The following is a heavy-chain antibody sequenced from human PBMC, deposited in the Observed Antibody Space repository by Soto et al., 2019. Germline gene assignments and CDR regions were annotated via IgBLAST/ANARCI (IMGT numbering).Heavy chain of an antibody. V-gene: IGHV1-2*02. CDR2: INPNTGDT. D-gene: IGHD3-16*01. CDR1: KYNFIGYF. CDR3: ARGDMINFDSGTGMDV. J-gene: IGHJ6*02. Sequence: ASVKVSCKTSKYNFIGYFIHWVRQAPGQGLEWMGLINPNTGDTYSSQKFQGRVTMTRDTSISTAYMEMSRLRSDDTAVFYCARGDMINFDSGTGMDVWGQGTTVTVSS.